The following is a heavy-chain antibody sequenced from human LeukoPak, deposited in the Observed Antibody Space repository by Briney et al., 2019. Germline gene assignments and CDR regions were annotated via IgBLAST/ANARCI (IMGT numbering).Heavy chain of an antibody. V-gene: IGHV1-2*02. Sequence: GASVKVSCKASGYTFTGYYMHWVRQAPGQGLEWMGWINPNSGGTNYAQKFQGRVTMTRDTSISTAYMELSRLRSDDTAVYYCARSPPFYSSSWYASYYYYMDVWGKGTTVTVSS. CDR2: INPNSGGT. CDR1: GYTFTGYY. J-gene: IGHJ6*03. D-gene: IGHD6-13*01. CDR3: ARSPPFYSSSWYASYYYYMDV.